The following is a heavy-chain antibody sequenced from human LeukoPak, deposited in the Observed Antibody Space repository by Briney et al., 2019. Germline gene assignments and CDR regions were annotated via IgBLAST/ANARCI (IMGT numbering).Heavy chain of an antibody. J-gene: IGHJ5*02. D-gene: IGHD2-21*02. CDR1: GYTFTGYY. V-gene: IGHV1-2*02. CDR2: INPNSGGT. Sequence: ASVKVSCKASGYTFTGYYMHWVRQAPGQGLEWMGWINPNSGGTNYAQKFQGRVTMTRDTSISTAYMELSRLRSDDTAVYYCATGTPYCGGDCYSWFDPWGQGTLVTVSS. CDR3: ATGTPYCGGDCYSWFDP.